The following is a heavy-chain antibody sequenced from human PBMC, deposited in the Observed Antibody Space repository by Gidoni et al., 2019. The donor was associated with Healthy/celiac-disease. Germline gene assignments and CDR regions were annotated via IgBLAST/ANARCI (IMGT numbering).Heavy chain of an antibody. CDR1: GGSISSSSSY. D-gene: IGHD4-4*01. Sequence: QLQLQESGPGLVKPSETLSLTCTVSGGSISSSSSYWGWIRQPPGKGLELIGGIYYSGSTYYNPSLKSRVTISVDTSKNQFSLKLSSVTAADTAVYYCARRHDYSNYVDYWGQGTLVTVSS. J-gene: IGHJ4*02. V-gene: IGHV4-39*01. CDR3: ARRHDYSNYVDY. CDR2: IYYSGST.